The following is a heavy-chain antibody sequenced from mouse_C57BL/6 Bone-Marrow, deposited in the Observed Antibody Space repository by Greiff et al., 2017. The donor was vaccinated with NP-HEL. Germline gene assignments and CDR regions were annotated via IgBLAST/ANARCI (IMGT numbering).Heavy chain of an antibody. CDR2: ISSGSSTI. J-gene: IGHJ2*01. CDR1: GFTFSDYG. Sequence: EVKLMESGGGLVKPGGSLKLSCAASGFTFSDYGMHWVRQAPEKGLEWVAYISSGSSTIYYADTVKGRFTISRDNAKNTLFLQMTSLRSEDTAVYYCARGRLPLYFDYWGQGTTRTVSS. V-gene: IGHV5-17*01. CDR3: ARGRLPLYFDY. D-gene: IGHD2-4*01.